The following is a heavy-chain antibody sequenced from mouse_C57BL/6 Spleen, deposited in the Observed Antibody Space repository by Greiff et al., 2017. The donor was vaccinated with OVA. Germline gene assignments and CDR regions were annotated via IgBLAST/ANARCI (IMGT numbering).Heavy chain of an antibody. J-gene: IGHJ3*01. V-gene: IGHV1-26*01. CDR1: GYTFTDYY. CDR2: INPNNGGT. Sequence: VQLQQSGPELVKPGASVKISCKASGYTFTDYYMNWVKQSHGKSLEWIGDINPNNGGTSYNQKLKGKATLTVDKSSSTAYMELRSLTSEDSAVYYCASFYYYGSSPAWFAYWGQGTLVTVSA. D-gene: IGHD1-1*01. CDR3: ASFYYYGSSPAWFAY.